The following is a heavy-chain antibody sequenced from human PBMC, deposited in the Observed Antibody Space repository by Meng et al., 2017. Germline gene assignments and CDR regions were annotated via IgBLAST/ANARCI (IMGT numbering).Heavy chain of an antibody. D-gene: IGHD2-15*01. J-gene: IGHJ4*02. Sequence: QVPVTGRVNCTRTLSLPFAVSGGSISSSNWWSWVRQSPGKGLEWIGEIYHSGSTNYNPSLKSRVTISVDKSKNQFSLKLSSVTAADTAVYYCARVVAATTLFLDYWGQGTLVTVSS. V-gene: IGHV4-4*02. CDR2: IYHSGST. CDR1: GGSISSSNW. CDR3: ARVVAATTLFLDY.